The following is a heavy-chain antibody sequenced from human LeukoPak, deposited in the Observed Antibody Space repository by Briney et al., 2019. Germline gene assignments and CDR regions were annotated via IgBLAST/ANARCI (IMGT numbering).Heavy chain of an antibody. D-gene: IGHD3-22*01. V-gene: IGHV1-18*01. CDR1: GYTFTSYG. CDR3: ARASYYYDSSGYYVAFDI. J-gene: IGHJ3*02. CDR2: ISAYNGNT. Sequence: GASVKVSCKASGYTFTSYGISWVRQAPGQGLEWMGWISAYNGNTNYAQKLQGRVTMTTDTSTSTAYMELRSLRSDDTAVYYCARASYYYDSSGYYVAFDIWGQGTMVTVSS.